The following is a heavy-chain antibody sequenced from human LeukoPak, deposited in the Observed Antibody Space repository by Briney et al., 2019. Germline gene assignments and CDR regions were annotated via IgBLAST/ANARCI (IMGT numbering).Heavy chain of an antibody. CDR2: ISYDGSNK. CDR3: ARYYGDSYYFDY. V-gene: IGHV3-30-3*01. CDR1: GFTFSSYA. Sequence: GRSLRLSCAASGFTFSSYAMHWVRQAPGKGLEWVAVISYDGSNKYYADSVKGRFTIPRDNSKNTLYLQMNSLRAEDTAVYYCARYYGDSYYFDYWGQGTLVTVSS. D-gene: IGHD4-17*01. J-gene: IGHJ4*02.